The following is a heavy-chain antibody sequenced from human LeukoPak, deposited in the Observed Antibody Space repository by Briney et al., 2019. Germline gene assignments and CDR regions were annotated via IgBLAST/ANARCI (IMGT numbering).Heavy chain of an antibody. J-gene: IGHJ4*02. CDR2: IKQDGSEK. CDR3: ARRAGGYSHPYDY. D-gene: IGHD4-23*01. V-gene: IGHV3-7*03. Sequence: GGSLRLSCVGSGFTFTTYWMSWVRQAPGKGLEWVANIKQDGSEKYYVDSVKGRFTTSRDNANNSLYLQMNSLRAEDTAVYYCARRAGGYSHPYDYWGQGILVTVSS. CDR1: GFTFTTYW.